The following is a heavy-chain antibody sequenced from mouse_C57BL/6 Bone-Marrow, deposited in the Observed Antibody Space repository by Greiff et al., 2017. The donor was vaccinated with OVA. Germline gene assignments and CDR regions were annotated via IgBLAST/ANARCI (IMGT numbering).Heavy chain of an antibody. CDR2: IDPENGDT. J-gene: IGHJ2*01. V-gene: IGHV14-4*01. Sequence: EVQLQQSGAELVRPGASVKLSCTASGFNIKDDYMHWVKQRPDKGLEWIGWIDPENGDTEYASKFQGKATITADKSSNTAYLQLSSLTSEDTAVYYCTTHGYVDYWGQGTTLTVSS. CDR3: TTHGYVDY. CDR1: GFNIKDDY.